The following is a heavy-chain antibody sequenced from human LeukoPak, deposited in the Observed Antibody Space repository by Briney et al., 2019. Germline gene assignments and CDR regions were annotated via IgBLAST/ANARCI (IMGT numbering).Heavy chain of an antibody. J-gene: IGHJ6*02. CDR3: AKSHYYDSTGYYYYYYGMDV. Sequence: GGSLRLSCAASGLTFSGYDMHWVRQAPGKGLEWVSGISGSGGSTYYADSVKGRFTISRDNSKNTLYLQMNSLRAEDTAVYYCAKSHYYDSTGYYYYYYGMDVWGQGTTVTVSS. V-gene: IGHV3-23*01. CDR2: ISGSGGST. CDR1: GLTFSGYD. D-gene: IGHD3-22*01.